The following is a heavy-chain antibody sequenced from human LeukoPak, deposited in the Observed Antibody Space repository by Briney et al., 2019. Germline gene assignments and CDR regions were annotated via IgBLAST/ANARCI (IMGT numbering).Heavy chain of an antibody. V-gene: IGHV1-2*02. CDR1: GYTFTAYY. CDR2: INPNSGGT. Sequence: GASVTVSCKASGYTFTAYYLHWVRQAPGQGLEWMGWINPNSGGTNYAQKFQGSVTMTRDTSISTAYMELSSLRSDDTGVYYCASAGVVPPAPFDYWGQGTLVTVSS. J-gene: IGHJ4*02. CDR3: ASAGVVPPAPFDY. D-gene: IGHD3-16*01.